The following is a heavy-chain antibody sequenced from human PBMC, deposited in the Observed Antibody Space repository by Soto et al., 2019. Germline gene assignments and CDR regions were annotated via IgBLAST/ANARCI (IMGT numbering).Heavy chain of an antibody. V-gene: IGHV3-33*01. Sequence: GGSLRLSCAASGYTFSSYGMHWVRQAPGKGLEWVAVIWYDGSNKYYADSVKGRFTISRDNSKNTLYLQMNSLRAEDTAVYYCARMGGPEWEPLGPLDYWGQGTLVTVSS. CDR2: IWYDGSNK. J-gene: IGHJ4*02. D-gene: IGHD1-26*01. CDR1: GYTFSSYG. CDR3: ARMGGPEWEPLGPLDY.